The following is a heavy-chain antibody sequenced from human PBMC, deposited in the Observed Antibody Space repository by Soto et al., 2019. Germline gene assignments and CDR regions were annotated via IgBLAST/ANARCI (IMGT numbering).Heavy chain of an antibody. D-gene: IGHD4-4*01. CDR1: GFTFSNYA. V-gene: IGHV3-23*01. J-gene: IGHJ5*02. CDR2: ISNSGGST. CDR3: ANGATTVTTGYVDP. Sequence: EMQLLESGGGLVQRGGSLRISCAASGFTFSNYAMTWVRQAPGKGLEWVSGISNSGGSTYYADSVKGRFTISRDNSKNTLNLQMNSLRAEDTAVYYCANGATTVTTGYVDPWGQGTLVTVSS.